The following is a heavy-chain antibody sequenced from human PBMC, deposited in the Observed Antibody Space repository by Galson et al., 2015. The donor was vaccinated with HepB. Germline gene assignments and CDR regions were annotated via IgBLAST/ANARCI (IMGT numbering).Heavy chain of an antibody. CDR2: ISAYNGNT. CDR1: GYTFTSYA. V-gene: IGHV1-18*01. CDR3: ARESSGRGIFDY. D-gene: IGHD6-19*01. J-gene: IGHJ4*02. Sequence: SVKVSCKASGYTFTSYAMNWVRQAPGQGLEWMGWISAYNGNTNYAQKLQGRVTMTTDTSTSTAYMELRSLRSDDTAVYYCARESSGRGIFDYWGQGTLVTVSS.